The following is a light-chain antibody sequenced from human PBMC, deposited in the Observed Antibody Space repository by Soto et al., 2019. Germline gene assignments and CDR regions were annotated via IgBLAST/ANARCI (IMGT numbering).Light chain of an antibody. J-gene: IGKJ1*01. CDR2: STY. CDR1: QSISIW. CDR3: KQSSNIPWT. Sequence: DIQMTQSPSTLSAFVGDRITITCRASQSISIWLAWYQQKAGKAHELLIYSTYNLKSGVPSRFRGSGSGTDFSLTINSLQSEDFATYYCKQSSNIPWTFGQGTKVDIK. V-gene: IGKV1-5*01.